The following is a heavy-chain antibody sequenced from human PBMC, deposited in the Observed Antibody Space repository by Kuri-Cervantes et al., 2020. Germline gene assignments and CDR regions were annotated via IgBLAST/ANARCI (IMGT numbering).Heavy chain of an antibody. CDR3: AKDIFYDSSGGYLDY. D-gene: IGHD3-22*01. V-gene: IGHV3-21*04. J-gene: IGHJ4*02. Sequence: GGSLRLSCAASGFSVSSYTMNWVRQAPGQGLEWVSSISSSGTYIYYADSVKGRFTISRDSAKNSLYLQMNSLRAEDTALYYCAKDIFYDSSGGYLDYWGQGTLVTVSS. CDR2: ISSSGTYI. CDR1: GFSVSSYT.